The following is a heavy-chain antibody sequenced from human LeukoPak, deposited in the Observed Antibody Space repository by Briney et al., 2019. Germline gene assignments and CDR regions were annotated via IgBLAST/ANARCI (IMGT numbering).Heavy chain of an antibody. D-gene: IGHD2-15*01. J-gene: IGHJ4*02. CDR2: ISGSGGST. CDR3: ARDSAFSSYSY. CDR1: GFTFSSYA. Sequence: GGSLRLSCAASGFTFSSYAMSWVRQAPGKGLEWVSAISGSGGSTYYAVSVQGRFTISRGDSKNTLFLQMDSLRAEDTAIYYCARDSAFSSYSYWGQGTLVTVSS. V-gene: IGHV3-23*01.